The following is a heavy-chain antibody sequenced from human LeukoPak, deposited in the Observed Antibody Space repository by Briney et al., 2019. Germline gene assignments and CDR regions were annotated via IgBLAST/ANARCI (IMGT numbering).Heavy chain of an antibody. D-gene: IGHD3-9*01. Sequence: PGGSLRLSCAASGFTFSSYWMGWVRQAPGKGLEWVANIKQDGSEKYYVDSVKGRFTISRDNAKNSLYLQMNSLRAEDTAVYYCARDLAYDILTGYYPHDYWGQGTLVTVSS. V-gene: IGHV3-7*01. CDR1: GFTFSSYW. J-gene: IGHJ4*02. CDR2: IKQDGSEK. CDR3: ARDLAYDILTGYYPHDY.